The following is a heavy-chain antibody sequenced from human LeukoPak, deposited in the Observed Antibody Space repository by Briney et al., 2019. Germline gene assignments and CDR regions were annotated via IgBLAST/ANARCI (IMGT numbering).Heavy chain of an antibody. CDR1: GFTFSVYG. CDR2: ISSSSSYI. D-gene: IGHD1-26*01. Sequence: GSLRLSCAASGFTFSVYGLNWVRQAPGKGLEWVSSISSSSSYIYYGDSVKGRFTISRDNAKNSLYLQMNSLRAEDTAVYYCARSYSGSYNDASDIWGQGTMVTVSS. CDR3: ARSYSGSYNDASDI. J-gene: IGHJ3*02. V-gene: IGHV3-21*06.